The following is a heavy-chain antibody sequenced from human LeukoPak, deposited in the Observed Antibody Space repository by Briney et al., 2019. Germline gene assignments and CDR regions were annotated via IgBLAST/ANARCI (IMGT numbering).Heavy chain of an antibody. CDR3: ARTRRTMGGTTVTYFDS. CDR2: MNPNTGRT. J-gene: IGHJ4*02. CDR1: RYTFSSYD. D-gene: IGHD4-17*01. Sequence: GASVKVSCKASRYTFSSYDINWVREAAGQGLEWMGWMNPNTGRTGFAQKFQGRLTMTRDTSISTAYMELSSLRSEDTAVYYCARTRRTMGGTTVTYFDSWGQGTLVTVSS. V-gene: IGHV1-8*01.